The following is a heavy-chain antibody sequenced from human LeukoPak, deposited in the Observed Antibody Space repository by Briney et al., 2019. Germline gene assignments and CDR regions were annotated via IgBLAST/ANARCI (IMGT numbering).Heavy chain of an antibody. CDR1: GYTFTGYY. CDR3: ARDSAPAAIRFDY. Sequence: ASVKVSCKASGYTFTGYYMHWVRQAPGQGLEWMGWINPNSGGTNYAQKFQGRVTMTRDTSISTAYMELSRLRSDDTAVYYCARDSAPAAIRFDYWGQGTLVTVSS. D-gene: IGHD2-2*01. V-gene: IGHV1-2*02. J-gene: IGHJ4*02. CDR2: INPNSGGT.